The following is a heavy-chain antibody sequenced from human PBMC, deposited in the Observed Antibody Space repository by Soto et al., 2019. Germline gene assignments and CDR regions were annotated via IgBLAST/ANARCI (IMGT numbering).Heavy chain of an antibody. D-gene: IGHD2-15*01. CDR1: GGTFSSYA. CDR2: IIPIFGTA. CDR3: ARHGGYCSGGSCLGGDYYYYGMDV. Sequence: ASVKVSCKASGGTFSSYAISWVRQAPGQGLEWMGGIIPIFGTANYAQKFQGRVTITADESTSTAYMELSSLKASDTAMYYCARHGGYCSGGSCLGGDYYYYGMDVWGQGTTVTVSS. J-gene: IGHJ6*02. V-gene: IGHV1-69*13.